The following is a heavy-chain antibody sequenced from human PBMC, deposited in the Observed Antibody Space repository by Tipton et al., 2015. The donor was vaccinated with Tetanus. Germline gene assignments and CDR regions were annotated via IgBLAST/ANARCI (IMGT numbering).Heavy chain of an antibody. Sequence: TLSLTCTVSGGSISSGGHYWSWIRQHPGKGLEWIGDIYYSGTTDYNPSLKSRVTISVDTSKNQFSLKLKSVTAADTAVYYCARDQARGARGWNYFDYWGQGTLVTVPS. CDR1: GGSISSGGHY. V-gene: IGHV4-31*03. CDR2: IYYSGTT. D-gene: IGHD1-26*01. CDR3: ARDQARGARGWNYFDY. J-gene: IGHJ4*02.